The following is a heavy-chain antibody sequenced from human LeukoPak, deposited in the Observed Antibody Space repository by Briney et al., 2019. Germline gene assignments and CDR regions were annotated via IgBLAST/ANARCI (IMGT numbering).Heavy chain of an antibody. V-gene: IGHV2-5*02. Sequence: GPTLVHPTQTLTLTCTFSGFSVSTSGVGVGWIRQPPGKSLEWLALIFLAEAKRYSPPLKSRLTLTEDESKNQVVLTMTNTDAVDTATYYCAHTRITVAGKGFDYWGQGTLVTVSS. J-gene: IGHJ4*02. CDR2: IFLAEAK. CDR3: AHTRITVAGKGFDY. D-gene: IGHD6-19*01. CDR1: GFSVSTSGVG.